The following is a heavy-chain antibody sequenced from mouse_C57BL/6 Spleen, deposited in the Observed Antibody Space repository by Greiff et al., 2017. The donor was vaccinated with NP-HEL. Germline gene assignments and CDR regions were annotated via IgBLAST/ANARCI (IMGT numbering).Heavy chain of an antibody. CDR1: GYTFTSYW. J-gene: IGHJ4*01. CDR2: INPSNGGT. CDR3: ARSPKDGYYVRAMDY. Sequence: QVQLQQPGTELVKPGASVKLSCKASGYTFTSYWMHWVKQRPGQGLEWIGNINPSNGGTNYNEKFKSKATLTVDKSSSTAYMQLSSLTSEDSAVYYCARSPKDGYYVRAMDYWGQGTSVTVSS. V-gene: IGHV1-53*01. D-gene: IGHD2-3*01.